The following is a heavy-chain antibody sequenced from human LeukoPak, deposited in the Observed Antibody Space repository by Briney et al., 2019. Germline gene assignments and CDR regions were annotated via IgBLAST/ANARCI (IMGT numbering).Heavy chain of an antibody. CDR3: ARVNGQLPSLDY. CDR2: ISAYNGNT. D-gene: IGHD1-26*01. CDR1: GYTFTSYG. Sequence: ASVKVSCKASGYTFTSYGISWVRQAPGQGLEWMGWISAYNGNTNFAQKFRGRVTMATDTSTSTAYMELRSLRSDDTAVYYCARVNGQLPSLDYWGQGTLVTVSS. J-gene: IGHJ4*02. V-gene: IGHV1-18*04.